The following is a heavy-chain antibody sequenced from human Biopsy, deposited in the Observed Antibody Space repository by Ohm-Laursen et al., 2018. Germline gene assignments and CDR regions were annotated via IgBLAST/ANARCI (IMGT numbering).Heavy chain of an antibody. J-gene: IGHJ5*02. CDR2: LNPVSGNS. Sequence: GASVKVSCKASGYTFTSYDITWVRQASGQGPEWIGGLNPVSGNSNFGQKFRGRVTVTSDTSISTAYMELSGLTSDDTATYYCGRAVRNQLLTDPWGQGTLVTVTS. D-gene: IGHD1-7*01. CDR1: GYTFTSYD. V-gene: IGHV1-8*01. CDR3: GRAVRNQLLTDP.